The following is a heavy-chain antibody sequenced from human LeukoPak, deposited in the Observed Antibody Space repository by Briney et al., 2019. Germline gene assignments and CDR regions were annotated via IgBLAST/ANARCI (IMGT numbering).Heavy chain of an antibody. CDR1: GFTFSTYA. Sequence: GGSLRLSCAASGFTFSTYAMHWVRQAPGKGLEWVAVISYDGNNKYYADSVKGRFTISRDNSKNTLSLQMSSLRAEDTAVYYCAILLGRAQFDYWGQGTLVTVSS. D-gene: IGHD3-10*01. CDR2: ISYDGNNK. J-gene: IGHJ4*02. CDR3: AILLGRAQFDY. V-gene: IGHV3-30-3*01.